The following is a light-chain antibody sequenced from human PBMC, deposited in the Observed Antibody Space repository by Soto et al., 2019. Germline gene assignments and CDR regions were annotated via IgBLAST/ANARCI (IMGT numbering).Light chain of an antibody. J-gene: IGLJ2*01. CDR1: SSDVATFNL. CDR3: CSYASSGTFVV. V-gene: IGLV2-23*03. CDR2: EGS. Sequence: QSALTQPACVSGSPGQSSTISYSGTSSDVATFNLVSWYQQHPGKAPKLMVYEGSKRPSGVSSRFSGSKSGSTASLTISGLQAEDEAAYYCCSYASSGTFVVFGGGTKLTVL.